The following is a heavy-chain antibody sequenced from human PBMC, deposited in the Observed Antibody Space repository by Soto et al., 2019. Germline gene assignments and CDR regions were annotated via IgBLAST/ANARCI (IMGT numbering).Heavy chain of an antibody. CDR1: GFTFSSYS. V-gene: IGHV3-48*01. D-gene: IGHD2-15*01. Sequence: GGSLRLSCAASGFTFSSYSMNWVRQAPGKGLEWVSYISSSSSTIYYADSVKGRFTISRDNAKNSLYLQMNSLRAEDTAVYYCTAVLVVAEMDVWGKGTTVTVSS. J-gene: IGHJ6*04. CDR3: TAVLVVAEMDV. CDR2: ISSSSSTI.